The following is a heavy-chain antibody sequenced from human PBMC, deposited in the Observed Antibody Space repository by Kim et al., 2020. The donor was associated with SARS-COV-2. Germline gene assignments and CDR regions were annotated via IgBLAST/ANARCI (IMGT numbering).Heavy chain of an antibody. CDR1: GGTFSSYA. CDR3: ARGNNYYGSGTHPSY. V-gene: IGHV1-69*13. Sequence: ASVKVSCKASGGTFSSYAISWVRQAPGQGLEWMGGIIPIFGTANYAQKFQGRVTITADESTSTAYMELSSLRSEDTAVYYCARGNNYYGSGTHPSYWGQGTLVTVSS. CDR2: IIPIFGTA. J-gene: IGHJ4*02. D-gene: IGHD3-10*01.